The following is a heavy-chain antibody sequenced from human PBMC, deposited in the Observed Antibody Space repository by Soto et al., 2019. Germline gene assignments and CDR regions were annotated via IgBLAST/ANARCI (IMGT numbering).Heavy chain of an antibody. V-gene: IGHV3-23*01. CDR3: AKVELVVWLLYCAPASYYFDY. D-gene: IGHD3-9*01. J-gene: IGHJ4*02. CDR1: GFTFSSYA. Sequence: GGSLRLSCAASGFTFSSYAMSWVRQAPGKGLEWVSAISGSGGSTYYADSVKGRFTISRDNSKNTLYLQMNSLRAEDTAVYYCAKVELVVWLLYCAPASYYFDYWRQGTLVTVSS. CDR2: ISGSGGST.